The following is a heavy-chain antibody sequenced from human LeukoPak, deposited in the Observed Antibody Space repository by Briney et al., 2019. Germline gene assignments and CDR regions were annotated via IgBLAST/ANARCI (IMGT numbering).Heavy chain of an antibody. D-gene: IGHD3-16*01. CDR1: GFTFSSYW. CDR3: ARERGGQSNDYLHGGPFDY. J-gene: IGHJ4*02. CDR2: IKQDGSEK. V-gene: IGHV3-7*05. Sequence: PGGSLRLSCAASGFTFSSYWMSWVRQAPGKGLEWVANIKQDGSEKNYMDSVKGRFTISSDNAKNSLLLQMNSLRVEDTAVYYCARERGGQSNDYLHGGPFDYWGQGTLVTVSS.